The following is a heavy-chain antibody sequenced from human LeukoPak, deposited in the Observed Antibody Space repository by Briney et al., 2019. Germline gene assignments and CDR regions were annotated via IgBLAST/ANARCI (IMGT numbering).Heavy chain of an antibody. CDR1: GGSISSSSYY. D-gene: IGHD1-26*01. CDR2: IYYSGNT. V-gene: IGHV4-39*02. CDR3: ARDYSGAGTVGATSGY. Sequence: SETLSLTCTVSGGSISSSSYYWDWIRQPPGEGLEWIGSIYYSGNTYYNPSLKSRVTISVDTSKNQFSLKLSSVTAADTAVYYCARDYSGAGTVGATSGYWGQGNLVTVSS. J-gene: IGHJ4*02.